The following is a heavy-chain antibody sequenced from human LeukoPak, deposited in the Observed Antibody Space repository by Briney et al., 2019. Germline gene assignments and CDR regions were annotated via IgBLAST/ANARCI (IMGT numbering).Heavy chain of an antibody. CDR2: INPNSGGT. CDR1: GYTFTGYY. D-gene: IGHD6-13*01. CDR3: ARVKEQRLVPYYYYYIDV. V-gene: IGHV1-2*02. Sequence: ASVKVSCKASGYTFTGYYMHWVRQAPGQGLEWMGWINPNSGGTNYAQKFQGRVTMTRDTSISTAYMELSRLTSDDTAVYYCARVKEQRLVPYYYYYIDVWGKGTTVTISS. J-gene: IGHJ6*03.